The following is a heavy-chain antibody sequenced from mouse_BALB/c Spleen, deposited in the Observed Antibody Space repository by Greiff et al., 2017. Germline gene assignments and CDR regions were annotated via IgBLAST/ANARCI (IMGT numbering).Heavy chain of an antibody. CDR3: ARDYYGYDGYFDV. V-gene: IGHV1-14*01. CDR1: GYTFTSYV. D-gene: IGHD2-2*01. CDR2: INPYNVGT. Sequence: EVQPQQSGPELVKPGASVKMSCKASGYTFTSYVMHWVKQKPGQGLEWIGYINPYNVGTKYNEKFKGKATLTSDKSSSTAYMELSSLTSEDSAVYYCARDYYGYDGYFDVWGAGTTVTVSS. J-gene: IGHJ1*01.